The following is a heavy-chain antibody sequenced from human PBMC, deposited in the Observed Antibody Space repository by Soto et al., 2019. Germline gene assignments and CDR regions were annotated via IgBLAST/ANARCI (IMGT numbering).Heavy chain of an antibody. D-gene: IGHD3-22*01. Sequence: QVQLVQSGAELKKPGASVQVSCKAFGYSFVNFAFNWVRQAPGQGPEWIGWITPSNGNTNYAQKLQGRVTLTTDTSTGTAHMELRGLRSDDTAMYFCARLQVNYSASGVYFVSDHWGQGTQVTVSS. CDR2: ITPSNGNT. CDR3: ARLQVNYSASGVYFVSDH. CDR1: GYSFVNFA. V-gene: IGHV1-18*01. J-gene: IGHJ4*02.